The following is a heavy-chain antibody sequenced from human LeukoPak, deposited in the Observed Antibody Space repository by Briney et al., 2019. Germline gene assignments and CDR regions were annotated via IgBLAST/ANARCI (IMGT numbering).Heavy chain of an antibody. D-gene: IGHD6-13*01. V-gene: IGHV4-59*01. J-gene: IGHJ4*02. Sequence: PSETLSLTCTVSGGSISRFYWTWLRQPPGKGLAWIGYIYYDGNTNHNPSLRSRVTISGDPSKNQCSLRLRSVTAADTAGYYGARGRKAAAVPKPFDYGGQGTLVTVSS. CDR1: GGSISRFY. CDR3: ARGRKAAAVPKPFDY. CDR2: IYYDGNT.